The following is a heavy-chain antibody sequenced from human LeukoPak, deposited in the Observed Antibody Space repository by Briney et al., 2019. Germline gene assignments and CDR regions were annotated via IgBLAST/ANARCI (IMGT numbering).Heavy chain of an antibody. Sequence: GGSLRLSCAASGFTFSDYGMHWVRQAPGKGLEWVAVISYDGSNKYSADSVKGRFTISRDYSKNTLYLQMNSLRAEDTAVYYCAKDEDYGDYVLSYWGQGTLVTVSS. CDR3: AKDEDYGDYVLSY. J-gene: IGHJ4*02. CDR1: GFTFSDYG. CDR2: ISYDGSNK. V-gene: IGHV3-30*18. D-gene: IGHD4-17*01.